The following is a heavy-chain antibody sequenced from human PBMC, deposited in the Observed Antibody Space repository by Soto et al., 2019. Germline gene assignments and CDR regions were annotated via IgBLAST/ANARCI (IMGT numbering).Heavy chain of an antibody. CDR1: GFTFSSYE. CDR2: ISSSGSTI. V-gene: IGHV3-48*03. D-gene: IGHD3-22*01. Sequence: GSLRLSCAASGFTFSSYEMNWVRQAPGKGLEWVSYISSSGSTIYYADSVKGRFTISRDNAKNSLYLQMNSLRAEDTALYYCARVADYYDSSGYLPVVDWGQGTLVTVSS. CDR3: ARVADYYDSSGYLPVVD. J-gene: IGHJ4*02.